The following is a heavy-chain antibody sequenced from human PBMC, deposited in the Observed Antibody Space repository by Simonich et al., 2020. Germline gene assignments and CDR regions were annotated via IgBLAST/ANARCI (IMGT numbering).Heavy chain of an antibody. CDR2: IISSSSYV. CDR1: GFTFSSYS. J-gene: IGHJ4*02. Sequence: EVQLVESGGGLVKPGGSLRLSCAASGFTFSSYSMNWVRQAPGKGLGWVSSIISSSSYVYYDNSVKGRLTISRDNAKNSLYLQMNSLRAEDTAVYYCARARGDSSSWYFDYWGQGTLVTVSS. V-gene: IGHV3-21*01. D-gene: IGHD6-13*01. CDR3: ARARGDSSSWYFDY.